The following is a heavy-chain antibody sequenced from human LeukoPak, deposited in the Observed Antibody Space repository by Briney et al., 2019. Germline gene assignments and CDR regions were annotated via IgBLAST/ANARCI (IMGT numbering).Heavy chain of an antibody. J-gene: IGHJ4*02. V-gene: IGHV4-39*01. D-gene: IGHD5-24*01. CDR2: TYYDGST. CDR1: GGSISSISHY. Sequence: SETLSLTCTVSGGSISSISHYWGWIRQPPGKGLEWIGSTYYDGSTYYNPSLKSRVTISVDTSKNQFSLKLSSVIAADTAVYYCARSMQMVSFDYWGQGTLVTVSS. CDR3: ARSMQMVSFDY.